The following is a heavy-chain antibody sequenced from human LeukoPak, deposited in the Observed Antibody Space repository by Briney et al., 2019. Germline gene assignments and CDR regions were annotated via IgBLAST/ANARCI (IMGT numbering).Heavy chain of an antibody. V-gene: IGHV3-23*01. CDR3: IRGGGYGGNSGWYFDL. Sequence: GGSLRLSCAASGFTFSSCAMSWVRQAPGKGLEWVSAMSGSGGSTYYADSVKGRFTISRDNAKNTMYLQMNSLRAEDTAVYYCIRGGGYGGNSGWYFDLWGRGSQVTVSS. D-gene: IGHD4-23*01. CDR1: GFTFSSCA. J-gene: IGHJ2*01. CDR2: MSGSGGST.